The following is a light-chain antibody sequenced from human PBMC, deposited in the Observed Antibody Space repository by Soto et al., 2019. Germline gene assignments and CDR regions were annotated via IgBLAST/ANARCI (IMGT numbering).Light chain of an antibody. V-gene: IGKV1-12*01. CDR1: QGVSTW. Sequence: DIQMTQSPSTLSASVGDTVAVTCRASQGVSTWLAWYQQKPGKAPNLLIYTASSLQSGVPSRFSGSGSGTDFTLTINGLQPEDFATYYCQQAASFPITFGQGTRLEIK. CDR2: TAS. CDR3: QQAASFPIT. J-gene: IGKJ5*01.